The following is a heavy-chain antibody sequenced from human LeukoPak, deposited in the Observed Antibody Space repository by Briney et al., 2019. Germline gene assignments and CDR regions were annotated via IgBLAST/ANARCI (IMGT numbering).Heavy chain of an antibody. V-gene: IGHV3-30-3*01. D-gene: IGHD6-13*01. CDR3: ARDLGSSWYYYYGMDV. CDR1: GFTFSSYA. J-gene: IGHJ6*02. Sequence: GGSLRLSCAASGFTFSSYAMHWVRQAPGKGLEWVAVISYDGSNEYYADSVKGRFTISRDNSKNTLYLQMNSLRAEDTAVYYCARDLGSSWYYYYGMDVWGQGTTVTVSS. CDR2: ISYDGSNE.